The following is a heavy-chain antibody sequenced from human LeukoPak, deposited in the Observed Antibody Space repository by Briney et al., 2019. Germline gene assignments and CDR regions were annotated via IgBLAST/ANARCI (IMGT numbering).Heavy chain of an antibody. CDR3: AKNKGYGDPFPDFDF. J-gene: IGHJ4*02. Sequence: SETLSLTCTVSGCSISSCSYYWGWIRQPPGKGLEWIGSIYYSGITYYNPCLKSRGSISVDTPKNQFSLKLSSVTAADTAVYYCAKNKGYGDPFPDFDFWGQGTLVTVSS. V-gene: IGHV4-39*01. CDR2: IYYSGIT. D-gene: IGHD4-17*01. CDR1: GCSISSCSYY.